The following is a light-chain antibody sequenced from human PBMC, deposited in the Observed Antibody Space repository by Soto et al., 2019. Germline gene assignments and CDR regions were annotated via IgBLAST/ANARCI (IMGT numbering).Light chain of an antibody. CDR1: QTINSW. CDR2: DAS. CDR3: QQYKTYPLT. Sequence: DIQMTQSPSTLSASVGDRVTITCRASQTINSWLAWYQQKPGKAPDLLIYDASGLESGVPSRFSGSGSGTEFTLTVSSLQPDDFATYYCQQYKTYPLTFGPGTKVDIK. V-gene: IGKV1-5*01. J-gene: IGKJ3*01.